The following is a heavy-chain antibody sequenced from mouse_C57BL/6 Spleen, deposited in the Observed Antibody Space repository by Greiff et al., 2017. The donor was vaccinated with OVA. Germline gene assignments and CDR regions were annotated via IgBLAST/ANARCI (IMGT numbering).Heavy chain of an antibody. CDR3: SRDRDYYCSSYGWYFDV. V-gene: IGHV3-6*01. D-gene: IGHD1-1*01. Sequence: EVQLQQSGPGLVKPSQSLSLTCSVTGYSITSGYYWYWIRPFPGNKLEWMGYISYDGSNNYNPSLKNRISITLDTSQNQFFLKLKSVTTEDTATYYCSRDRDYYCSSYGWYFDVWGTGTTVTVSS. CDR2: ISYDGSN. J-gene: IGHJ1*03. CDR1: GYSITSGYY.